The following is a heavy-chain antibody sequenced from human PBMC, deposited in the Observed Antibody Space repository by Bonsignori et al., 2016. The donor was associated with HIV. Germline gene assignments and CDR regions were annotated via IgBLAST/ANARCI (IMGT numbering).Heavy chain of an antibody. Sequence: EVQLMESGGRLGTAGGVRRDSPVQPLDSVLVGYAMSWVRQAPGKGLEWVSSISGSGATPFYADSVKGRFTISRDNSQSTSQSTLHLNNLRAEDTAVYYCAKGSRGYTNYYFDYWGQGTLVTVSS. V-gene: IGHV3-23*01. D-gene: IGHD4-11*01. CDR2: ISGSGATP. J-gene: IGHJ4*02. CDR1: DSVLVGYA. CDR3: AKGSRGYTNYYFDY.